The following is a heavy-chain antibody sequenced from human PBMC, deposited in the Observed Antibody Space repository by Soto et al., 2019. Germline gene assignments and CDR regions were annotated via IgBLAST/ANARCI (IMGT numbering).Heavy chain of an antibody. CDR1: GFSLNTSGVG. Sequence: QITLKESGPTPVEPTHALPLTFTFSGFSLNTSGVGVAWIRQPPGKALEWLGLIYLDDDKRYSPSLKSRLTITKDTSKNQVVLTMTNMDPGDTATYYCAHSRKSYYDILTGYNYWGQGTLVTVSS. CDR2: IYLDDDK. J-gene: IGHJ4*02. D-gene: IGHD3-9*01. V-gene: IGHV2-5*02. CDR3: AHSRKSYYDILTGYNY.